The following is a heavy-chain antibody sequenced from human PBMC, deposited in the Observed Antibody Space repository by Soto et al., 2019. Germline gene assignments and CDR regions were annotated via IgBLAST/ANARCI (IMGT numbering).Heavy chain of an antibody. J-gene: IGHJ4*02. CDR1: GGSISSSSYY. CDR2: IYYSGST. CDR3: ARDPYYGAIDY. V-gene: IGHV4-39*01. D-gene: IGHD3-10*01. Sequence: SETLSLTCTVSGGSISSSSYYWGWIRQPPGKGLEWIGSIYYSGSTYYNPSLKSRVTISVDTSKNQFSLKLSSVTAADTAVYYCARDPYYGAIDYWGQGTLVTVSS.